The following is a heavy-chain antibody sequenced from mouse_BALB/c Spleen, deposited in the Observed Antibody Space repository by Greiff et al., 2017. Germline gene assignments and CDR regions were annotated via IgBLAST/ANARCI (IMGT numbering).Heavy chain of an antibody. V-gene: IGHV1-20*02. Sequence: EVKLVESGPELVKPGASVKISCKASGYSFTGYFMNWVMQSHGKSLEWIGRINPYNGDTFYNQKFKGKATLTVDKSSSTAHMELRSLASEDSAVYYCAREDVTSRGAWFAYWGQGTLVTVSA. CDR1: GYSFTGYF. D-gene: IGHD2-13*01. CDR2: INPYNGDT. CDR3: AREDVTSRGAWFAY. J-gene: IGHJ3*01.